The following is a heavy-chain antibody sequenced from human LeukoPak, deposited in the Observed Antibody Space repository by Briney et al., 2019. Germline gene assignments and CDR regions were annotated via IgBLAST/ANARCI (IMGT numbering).Heavy chain of an antibody. CDR1: GGTFSSSA. V-gene: IGHV1-69*13. D-gene: IGHD4-17*01. CDR3: ARNRPEADDYGDYRYYYYMDV. Sequence: VASVKVSCKASGGTFSSSAISWVRQAPGQGPQWLGGIIPIFGTANYAQKFQGRVSITADESTSTAYMELSSLRSEDTAIYYCARNRPEADDYGDYRYYYYMDVWGKGTTVTISS. CDR2: IIPIFGTA. J-gene: IGHJ6*03.